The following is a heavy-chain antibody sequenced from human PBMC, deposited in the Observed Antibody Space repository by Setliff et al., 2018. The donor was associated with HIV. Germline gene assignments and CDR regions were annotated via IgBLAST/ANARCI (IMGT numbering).Heavy chain of an antibody. CDR2: VYHTGKT. V-gene: IGHV4-31*03. D-gene: IGHD1-26*01. Sequence: SETLSLTCTVSGDPIFIGGYYWSWIRQHPGGGLEWIGYVYHTGKTYYNPSHQSRIIMSLDMSQNQFSLKLSSVTAADTAVYYCAKEGNSVDNWLDPWGPGTLVTVS. CDR1: GDPIFIGGYY. J-gene: IGHJ5*02. CDR3: AKEGNSVDNWLDP.